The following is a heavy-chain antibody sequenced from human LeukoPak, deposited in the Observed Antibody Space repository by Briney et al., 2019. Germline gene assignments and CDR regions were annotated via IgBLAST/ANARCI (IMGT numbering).Heavy chain of an antibody. V-gene: IGHV3-30-3*01. Sequence: GRSLRLSCAASGFTLSSYAMHWVRQAPGKGLEWVAVISYDGSNKYYADSVKGRFTISRDNSKNTLYLQMNSLRAEDTAVYYCARTFSSGWYSPTDYWGQGTLVTVSS. J-gene: IGHJ4*02. CDR2: ISYDGSNK. D-gene: IGHD6-19*01. CDR1: GFTLSSYA. CDR3: ARTFSSGWYSPTDY.